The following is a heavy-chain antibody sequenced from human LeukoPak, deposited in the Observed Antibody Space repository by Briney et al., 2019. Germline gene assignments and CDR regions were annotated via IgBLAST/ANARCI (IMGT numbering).Heavy chain of an antibody. CDR1: GYTFTSYY. CDR3: ASAAARWGFDY. V-gene: IGHV1-46*01. D-gene: IGHD6-6*01. Sequence: ASVKVSCKASGYTFTSYYMHWVRQAPGQGLEWMGIINPSGGSTSYAQKFQGRVTMTRDMSTSTVYMELSSLRSEDTAAYYCASAAARWGFDYWGQGTLVTVSS. CDR2: INPSGGST. J-gene: IGHJ4*02.